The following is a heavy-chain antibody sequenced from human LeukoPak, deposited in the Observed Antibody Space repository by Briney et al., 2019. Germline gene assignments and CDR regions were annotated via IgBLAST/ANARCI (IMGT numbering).Heavy chain of an antibody. J-gene: IGHJ4*02. CDR2: GSYSGST. Sequence: SETLSLTCTVSGGSISSSSYYWGWIRQPPGKGLEWIGGGSYSGSTYYNPSLKSRVTVSVDTSKNHFSLKLSSVTAADTAVYYCARWGYSYGIDYWGQGTLVTVSS. V-gene: IGHV4-39*01. CDR1: GGSISSSSYY. D-gene: IGHD5-18*01. CDR3: ARWGYSYGIDY.